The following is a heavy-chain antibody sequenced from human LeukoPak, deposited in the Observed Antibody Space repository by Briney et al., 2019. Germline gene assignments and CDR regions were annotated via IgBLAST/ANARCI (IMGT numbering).Heavy chain of an antibody. J-gene: IGHJ6*03. Sequence: SVKVSGKASGGTFSSYAISWVRQAPGQGLEWMGGIIPIFGTANYAQKFQGRVTITADESTSTAYMELSSLRSEDTAVYYCARDSGYCSSTSCYPLYYYYYMDVWGKGTTVTVSS. CDR3: ARDSGYCSSTSCYPLYYYYYMDV. CDR2: IIPIFGTA. D-gene: IGHD2-2*01. CDR1: GGTFSSYA. V-gene: IGHV1-69*13.